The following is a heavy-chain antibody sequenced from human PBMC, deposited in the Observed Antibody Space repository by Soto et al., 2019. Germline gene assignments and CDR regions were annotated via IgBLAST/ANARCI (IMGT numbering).Heavy chain of an antibody. Sequence: EVQLVESRGGLVQPGGSLRLSCAASGFTFSSYAMHWVRQAPGKGLEYVSAISSNGGSTYYANSVKGRFTISRDNSKNTLYLQMGSLRAEDMAVYYCARDGKYCSGGSCYSDYWGQGTLVTVSS. V-gene: IGHV3-64*01. CDR1: GFTFSSYA. CDR3: ARDGKYCSGGSCYSDY. D-gene: IGHD2-15*01. J-gene: IGHJ4*02. CDR2: ISSNGGST.